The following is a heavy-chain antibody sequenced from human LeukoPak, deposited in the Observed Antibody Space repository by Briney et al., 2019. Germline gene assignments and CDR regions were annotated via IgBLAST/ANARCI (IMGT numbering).Heavy chain of an antibody. J-gene: IGHJ5*02. Sequence: ASVKVSCKASGYTFTSYGISRVRQPPGQGLEWMGWISAYNGNTNYAQKLQGRVTMTTDTSTNTAYMEMRSLRSDHTAVYYCARGHDILTVYSQGFDPWGQGTLCTVSS. CDR3: ARGHDILTVYSQGFDP. CDR2: ISAYNGNT. D-gene: IGHD3-9*01. CDR1: GYTFTSYG. V-gene: IGHV1-18*01.